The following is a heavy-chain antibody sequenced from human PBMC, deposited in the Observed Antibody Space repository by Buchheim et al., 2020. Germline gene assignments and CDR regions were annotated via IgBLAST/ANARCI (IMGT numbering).Heavy chain of an antibody. J-gene: IGHJ6*02. V-gene: IGHV4-31*03. CDR3: ARDGYNNFGEYFAMDV. D-gene: IGHD4-11*01. CDR1: GGSINRGGYY. Sequence: QMQLQESGPGLVKPLQTLSLTCTVSGGSINRGGYYRSWIRQHSVRGLEWIGYIFYTGAPYYSTSLKIRVSISVDMSKNQFSLRVNAVTAADTAVYFCARDGYNNFGEYFAMDVWGQGT. CDR2: IFYTGAP.